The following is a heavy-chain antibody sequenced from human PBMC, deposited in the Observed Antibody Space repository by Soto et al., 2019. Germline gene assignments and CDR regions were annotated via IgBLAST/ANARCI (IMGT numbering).Heavy chain of an antibody. J-gene: IGHJ4*02. V-gene: IGHV3-23*01. D-gene: IGHD2-21*01. CDR1: GFTFSSYA. Sequence: GGSLRLSCAASGFTFSSYAMSWVRQAPGKGLEWGSAISGSGGSTYYADSVKDRFTVSSDSARNTLYLQMNSLRAEDTAVYSCAKEISSLWFPLDYWGQGTLVTVSS. CDR3: AKEISSLWFPLDY. CDR2: ISGSGGST.